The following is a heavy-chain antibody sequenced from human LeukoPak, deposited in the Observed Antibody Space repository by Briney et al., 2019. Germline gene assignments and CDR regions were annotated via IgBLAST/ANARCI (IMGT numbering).Heavy chain of an antibody. Sequence: HGASVKVSCKASGYTFTSYAMNWVRQAPGQGLEWMGWINTNTGNPTYAQGFTGRFVFSLDTSVSTAYLQISSLKAEDTAVYYCARNTAGYSSGWSYAFDIWGQGTMVTVSS. V-gene: IGHV7-4-1*02. D-gene: IGHD6-19*01. CDR2: INTNTGNP. J-gene: IGHJ3*02. CDR1: GYTFTSYA. CDR3: ARNTAGYSSGWSYAFDI.